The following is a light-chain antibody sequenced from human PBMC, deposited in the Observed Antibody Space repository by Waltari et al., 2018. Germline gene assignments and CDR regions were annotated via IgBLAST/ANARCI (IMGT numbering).Light chain of an antibody. CDR1: QSISNY. CDR2: AAS. V-gene: IGKV1-39*01. Sequence: DIQMTQSPSSLSASVGDRVTITCRASQSISNYLNWYQQKQGKAPKLLIYAASSLQSGVPSRFSGSESGTDFTLTISSLQPEDFATYYCQQSYSIPITFGQGTRLEIK. J-gene: IGKJ5*01. CDR3: QQSYSIPIT.